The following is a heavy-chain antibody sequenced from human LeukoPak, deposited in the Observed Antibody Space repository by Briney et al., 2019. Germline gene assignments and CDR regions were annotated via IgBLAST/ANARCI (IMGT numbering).Heavy chain of an antibody. CDR3: ARGNIVVVPAAIPGGLNWFDP. Sequence: PGRSLRLSCAASGFTFSSYAMHWVRQAPGKGLEWVAVISYDGSNKYYADSVKGRFTISRDNSKNTLYLQMNSLRAEDTAVYYCARGNIVVVPAAIPGGLNWFDPWGQGTLVTVSS. CDR2: ISYDGSNK. D-gene: IGHD2-2*01. V-gene: IGHV3-30-3*01. J-gene: IGHJ5*02. CDR1: GFTFSSYA.